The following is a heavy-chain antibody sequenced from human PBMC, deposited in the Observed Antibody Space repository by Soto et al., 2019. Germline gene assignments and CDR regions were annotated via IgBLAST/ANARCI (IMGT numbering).Heavy chain of an antibody. D-gene: IGHD3-3*01. CDR1: GFTFSSYW. Sequence: GGSLRLSCAASGFTFSSYWMSWVRQAPGKGLEWVANIKQDGSEKYYVDSVKGRFTISRENAKNSLYLQMNSLRAEDTAVYYCARDDRDRYYDFWSGYSLSWFDPWGQGTLVTVSS. CDR3: ARDDRDRYYDFWSGYSLSWFDP. CDR2: IKQDGSEK. V-gene: IGHV3-7*01. J-gene: IGHJ5*02.